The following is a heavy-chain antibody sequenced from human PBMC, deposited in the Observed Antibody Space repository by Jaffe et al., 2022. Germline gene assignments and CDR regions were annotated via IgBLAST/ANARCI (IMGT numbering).Heavy chain of an antibody. V-gene: IGHV3-23*01. Sequence: EVQLLESGGGLVQPGGSLRLSCAASGFTFSSYAMSWVRQAPGKGLEWVSAISGSGGSTYYADSVKGRFTISRDNSKNTLYLQMNSLRAEDTAVYYCAKPLSAGFFGVVTRANWFDPWGQGTLVTVSS. CDR2: ISGSGGST. D-gene: IGHD3-3*01. CDR3: AKPLSAGFFGVVTRANWFDP. J-gene: IGHJ5*02. CDR1: GFTFSSYA.